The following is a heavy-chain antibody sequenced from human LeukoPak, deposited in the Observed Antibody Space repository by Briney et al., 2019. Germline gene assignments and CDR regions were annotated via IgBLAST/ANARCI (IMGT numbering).Heavy chain of an antibody. CDR2: VYSSGST. CDR3: ARGGYCGGDCYFYY. Sequence: SETLSLTCTVSGGSISSYYWSWIRQPAGKGLEWIGRVYSSGSTNYNPSLKSRVTISVDTSRNQFSLKLSSVTAADTAVYYCARGGYCGGDCYFYYWGQGTLVTVSS. CDR1: GGSISSYY. J-gene: IGHJ4*02. V-gene: IGHV4-4*07. D-gene: IGHD2-21*02.